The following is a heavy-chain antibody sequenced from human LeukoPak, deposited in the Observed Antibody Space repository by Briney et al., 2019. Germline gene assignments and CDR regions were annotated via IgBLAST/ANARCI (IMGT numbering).Heavy chain of an antibody. D-gene: IGHD3-22*01. CDR2: IYYNGNT. CDR1: GGSIANTTHY. Sequence: SETLSLTCTVSGGSIANTTHYWGWIRQPPGKGLEWIGSIYYNGNTYYNPSLKSRLTISVETSKNQFSLRLTSVTAADTAVYYCARDPGYYDVIGRAFNIWGQGTMVTVSS. V-gene: IGHV4-39*07. CDR3: ARDPGYYDVIGRAFNI. J-gene: IGHJ3*02.